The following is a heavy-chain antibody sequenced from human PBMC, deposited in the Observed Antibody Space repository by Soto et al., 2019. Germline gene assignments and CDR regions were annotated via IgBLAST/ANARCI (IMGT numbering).Heavy chain of an antibody. D-gene: IGHD2-2*01. CDR1: GDTFSSYA. Sequence: QVQLVQSRAEVKKPGSSVKVSCKASGDTFSSYAISWVRQAPGQGLEWMGGIIPIFGTANYAQKFQGRVTITADESTSTAYMDLSSLRSEDTAVYYCARGVVPAANEEYYFDYWGQGTLVTVSS. V-gene: IGHV1-69*01. CDR3: ARGVVPAANEEYYFDY. CDR2: IIPIFGTA. J-gene: IGHJ4*02.